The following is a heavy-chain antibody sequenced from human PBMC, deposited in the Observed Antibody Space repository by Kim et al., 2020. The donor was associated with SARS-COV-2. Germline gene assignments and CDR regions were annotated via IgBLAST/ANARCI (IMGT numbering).Heavy chain of an antibody. CDR1: GLTFSSYD. CDR3: AQEGCSGGSCYYDY. Sequence: GGSLRLSCAASGLTFSSYDMRWVSQAPGKGLEWVSAISGSGGSTYYADSVKGRFTIARDNSKNTLYLQMNSLRAEDTAVYYCAQEGCSGGSCYYDYWGQRSLVTVSS. CDR2: ISGSGGST. V-gene: IGHV3-23*01. D-gene: IGHD2-15*01. J-gene: IGHJ4*02.